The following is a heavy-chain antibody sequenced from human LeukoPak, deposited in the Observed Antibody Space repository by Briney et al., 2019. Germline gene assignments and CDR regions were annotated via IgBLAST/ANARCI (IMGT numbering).Heavy chain of an antibody. CDR2: IYYTGST. J-gene: IGHJ6*02. Sequence: SETLSLTCAVYGGSFSGYYWSWIRQPPGKGLEWIGYIYYTGSTYYNPSLRSRVTMSLDTSKNQFSLKLSSVTAADTAVYYCAREPYYYYGMDVWGQGTTVTVSS. CDR3: AREPYYYYGMDV. CDR1: GGSFSGYY. V-gene: IGHV4-30-4*08.